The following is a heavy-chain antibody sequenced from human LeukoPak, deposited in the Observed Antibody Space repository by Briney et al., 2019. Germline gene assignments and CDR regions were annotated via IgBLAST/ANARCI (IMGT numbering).Heavy chain of an antibody. J-gene: IGHJ4*02. D-gene: IGHD1-26*01. CDR2: ISSSSSTI. CDR1: GFTTSSYS. Sequence: GGSLSLSYAASGFTTSSYSMKWVRQAPGKGQEWVLYISSSSSTIYYADSVRGVFTFSRDTAKNSLYLQMSSLRDEDTALYYCGREAGGDYWGQGTLVTVSS. CDR3: GREAGGDY. V-gene: IGHV3-48*02.